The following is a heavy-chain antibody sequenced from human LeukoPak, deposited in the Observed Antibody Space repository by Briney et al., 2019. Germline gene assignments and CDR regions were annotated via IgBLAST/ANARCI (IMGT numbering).Heavy chain of an antibody. D-gene: IGHD2-2*01. V-gene: IGHV3-49*04. CDR1: GVTFGDYA. CDR2: IISKSYGGTA. CDR3: SRASLYCSSTTCADYSYYMDV. Sequence: PGRSLRLSCTVSGVTFGDYAMGWVRQAPGKGLEWVGVIISKSYGGTAEYAAAVRGRSTISRDDSKSIAYLQMNSLKTEDTAIYYCSRASLYCSSTTCADYSYYMDVWGKGTTVTVSS. J-gene: IGHJ6*03.